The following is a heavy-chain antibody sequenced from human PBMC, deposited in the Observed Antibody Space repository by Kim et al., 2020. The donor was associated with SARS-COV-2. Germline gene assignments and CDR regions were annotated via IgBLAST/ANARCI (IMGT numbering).Heavy chain of an antibody. D-gene: IGHD1-1*01. J-gene: IGHJ1*01. Sequence: SNKYYADSVKGRFTISRDNSKNTLYLQMNSLRAEDTGVYYCARHWNYFQHWGQGTLVTVSS. V-gene: IGHV3-30*01. CDR3: ARHWNYFQH. CDR2: SNK.